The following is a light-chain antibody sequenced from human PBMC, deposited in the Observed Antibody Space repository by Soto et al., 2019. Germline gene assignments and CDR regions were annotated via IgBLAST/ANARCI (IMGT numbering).Light chain of an antibody. J-gene: IGLJ1*01. Sequence: SYELTQPPSASVAPGQTARITCGGNNVGSKSVNWYQQKSGQAPVVVVYDDSGRPSGIPERFSGSNSGNTATLTISRVEAGDEADYYCQVWDDSTDHIYVFGTGTKVTVL. CDR3: QVWDDSTDHIYV. CDR1: NVGSKS. CDR2: DDS. V-gene: IGLV3-21*02.